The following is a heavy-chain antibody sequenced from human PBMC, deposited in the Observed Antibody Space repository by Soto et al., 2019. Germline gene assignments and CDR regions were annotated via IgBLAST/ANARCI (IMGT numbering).Heavy chain of an antibody. V-gene: IGHV4-30-4*01. CDR2: IYYSGST. Sequence: PSETLSLTCTVSGGSISSGDYYWSWIRQPPGKGLEWIGYIYYSGSTYYNPSLKSRVTISVDTSKNQFSLKLSSVTAADTAVYYCARSQWPRVFDYWGQGMLVTVSS. J-gene: IGHJ4*02. CDR1: GGSISSGDYY. CDR3: ARSQWPRVFDY. D-gene: IGHD6-19*01.